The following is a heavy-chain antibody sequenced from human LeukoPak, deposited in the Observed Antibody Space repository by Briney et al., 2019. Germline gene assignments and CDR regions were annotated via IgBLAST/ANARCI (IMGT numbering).Heavy chain of an antibody. V-gene: IGHV4-39*01. D-gene: IGHD2-21*01. CDR2: IYYSGST. Sequence: PSETLSLTCAVYGGSFSDYYWGWIRQPPEKGLEWIGSIYYSGSTYYNPSLKSRVTISVDTSKSQFSLKLSSVTAADTAVYYCARLKEFQKIFDYWGQGTLVTVSS. J-gene: IGHJ4*02. CDR3: ARLKEFQKIFDY. CDR1: GGSFSDYY.